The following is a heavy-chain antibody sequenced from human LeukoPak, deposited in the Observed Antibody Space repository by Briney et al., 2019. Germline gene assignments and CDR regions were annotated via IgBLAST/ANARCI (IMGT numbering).Heavy chain of an antibody. V-gene: IGHV4-30-4*01. CDR3: ARVAITNWFDP. D-gene: IGHD1-14*01. CDR2: IYYSGST. Sequence: SQTLSLTCTVSGGSISSGDYYWSWIRQPPGKGLEWIGYIYYSGSTYYNPSLKRRVTISVDTSKNQFSLKLSSVTAAATAVYYCARVAITNWFDPWGQGTLVTVSS. J-gene: IGHJ5*02. CDR1: GGSISSGDYY.